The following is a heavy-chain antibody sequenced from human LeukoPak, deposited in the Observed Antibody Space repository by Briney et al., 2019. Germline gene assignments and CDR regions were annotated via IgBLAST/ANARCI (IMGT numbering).Heavy chain of an antibody. D-gene: IGHD2-2*02. CDR1: GYTFTGYY. CDR2: INPNSGGT. V-gene: IGHV1-2*02. CDR3: ARDRVYCSSTSCYIYYYYMDV. J-gene: IGHJ6*03. Sequence: ASVKVSCKASGYTFTGYYMHWVRQAPGQGLEWMGWINPNSGGTNYAQKFQGRVTMTRDTSISTAYMELSRLRSDDTAVYYCARDRVYCSSTSCYIYYYYMDVWGEGTTVTVSS.